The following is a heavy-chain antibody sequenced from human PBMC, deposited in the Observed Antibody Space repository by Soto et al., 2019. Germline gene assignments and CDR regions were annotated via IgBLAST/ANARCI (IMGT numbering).Heavy chain of an antibody. CDR3: ARAAWGQGYCSSTSCFADYYYYCMDV. D-gene: IGHD2-2*01. V-gene: IGHV1-69*13. Sequence: SVKVSCKASGGPFSSYAIRWVRQAPGQGLEGMGGIIPSFGTANYAQKFQGRVTITADESTSTAYMELSSLRSEDTAVYYCARAAWGQGYCSSTSCFADYYYYCMDVWGQGTTVTVSS. CDR2: IIPSFGTA. J-gene: IGHJ6*02. CDR1: GGPFSSYA.